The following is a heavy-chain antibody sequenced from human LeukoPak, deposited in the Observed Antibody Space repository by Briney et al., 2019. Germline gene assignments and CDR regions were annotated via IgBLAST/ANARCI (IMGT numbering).Heavy chain of an antibody. V-gene: IGHV4-59*08. CDR3: ARLRNIADFDY. CDR2: IYYSGST. D-gene: IGHD6-13*01. Sequence: PSETLSLTCAVYGGSFSGYYWSWIRQPPGKGLEWIGYIYYSGSTNYNPSLKSRVTISVDTSKNQFSLTLSSVTAADTAVYYCARLRNIADFDYWGQGTLVTVSS. CDR1: GGSFSGYY. J-gene: IGHJ4*02.